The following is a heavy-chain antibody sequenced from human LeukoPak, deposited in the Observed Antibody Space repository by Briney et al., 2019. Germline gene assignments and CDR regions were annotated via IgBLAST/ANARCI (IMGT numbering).Heavy chain of an antibody. J-gene: IGHJ5*02. CDR1: GGSISSSNW. Sequence: SETLSLTCAVSGGSISSSNWWSWVRPPPGKGLEWIGEIYHSGSTNYNPSLKSRVTISVDKSKNQFSLKLSSVTAADTAVYYCARLPYYYDSSGRHGWFDPWGQGTLVTVSS. V-gene: IGHV4-4*02. D-gene: IGHD3-22*01. CDR3: ARLPYYYDSSGRHGWFDP. CDR2: IYHSGST.